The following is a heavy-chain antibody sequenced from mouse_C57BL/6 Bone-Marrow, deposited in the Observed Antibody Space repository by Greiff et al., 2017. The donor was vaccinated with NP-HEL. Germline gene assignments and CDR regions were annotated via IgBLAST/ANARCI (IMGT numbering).Heavy chain of an antibody. V-gene: IGHV1-52*01. CDR3: ARSTGTAWFAY. CDR1: GYTFTSYW. D-gene: IGHD4-1*01. Sequence: QVQLQQPGAELVRPGSSVKLSCKASGYTFTSYWMHWVKQRPIQGLEWIGNIDPSDSETHYNQKFKDKATLTVDKSSSTAYMQRSSLTSDDSSVYYCARSTGTAWFAYWGQGTLVTVSA. J-gene: IGHJ3*01. CDR2: IDPSDSET.